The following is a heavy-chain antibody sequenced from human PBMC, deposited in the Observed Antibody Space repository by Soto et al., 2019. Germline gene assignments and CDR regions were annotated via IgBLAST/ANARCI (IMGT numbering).Heavy chain of an antibody. J-gene: IGHJ6*02. CDR1: GYTFTSYG. CDR3: ARVWVGTTFAYYYGMDV. Sequence: ASVKVSCKASGYTFTSYGINWVRQAPGQGLEWMGWISAYNGNTNYAQKLQGRVTMTADTSTSTAYMELRSLRSDDTAVYYCARVWVGTTFAYYYGMDVWGQGTTVTVSS. CDR2: ISAYNGNT. V-gene: IGHV1-18*01. D-gene: IGHD1-26*01.